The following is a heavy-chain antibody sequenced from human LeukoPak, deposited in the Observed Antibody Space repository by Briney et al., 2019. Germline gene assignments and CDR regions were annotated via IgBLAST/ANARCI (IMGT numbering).Heavy chain of an antibody. CDR2: INAGNGNT. J-gene: IGHJ4*02. CDR1: GDTFTNYA. CDR3: ARDRGVTMVRGVIDSFDY. D-gene: IGHD3-10*01. Sequence: GASVKVSCKASGDTFTNYAMHWVRQAPGQRLEWMGWINAGNGNTKYSQKFQGRVTITRDTSASTAYMKLSSLRSEDTAVYYCARDRGVTMVRGVIDSFDYWGQGTLVTVSS. V-gene: IGHV1-3*01.